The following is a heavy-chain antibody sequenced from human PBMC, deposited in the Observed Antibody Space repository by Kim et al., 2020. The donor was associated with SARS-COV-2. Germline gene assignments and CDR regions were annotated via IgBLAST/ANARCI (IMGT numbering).Heavy chain of an antibody. CDR1: GGSISSSSYY. V-gene: IGHV4-39*01. CDR3: ARRKGYSSSWYYY. J-gene: IGHJ4*02. CDR2: IYYSGST. Sequence: SETLSLTCTVPGGSISSSSYYWGWIRQPPGKGLEWIGSIYYSGSTYYNPSLKSRVTISVDTSKNQFSLKLSSVTAADTAVYYCARRKGYSSSWYYYWGQG. D-gene: IGHD6-13*01.